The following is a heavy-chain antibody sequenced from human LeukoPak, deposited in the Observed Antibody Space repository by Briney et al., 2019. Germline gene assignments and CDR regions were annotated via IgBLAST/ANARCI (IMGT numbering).Heavy chain of an antibody. CDR1: GFTFSSYW. D-gene: IGHD2-2*02. CDR3: ARRLGYRSSTSCYKYYFDY. V-gene: IGHV3-7*01. Sequence: PGGSLRLSCAASGFTFSSYWTSWVRQAPGKGLEWVANIKQDGSEKYYVDSVKGRFTISRDNSKNTLYLQMNSLRAEDTAVYYCARRLGYRSSTSCYKYYFDYWGQGTLVTVSS. CDR2: IKQDGSEK. J-gene: IGHJ4*02.